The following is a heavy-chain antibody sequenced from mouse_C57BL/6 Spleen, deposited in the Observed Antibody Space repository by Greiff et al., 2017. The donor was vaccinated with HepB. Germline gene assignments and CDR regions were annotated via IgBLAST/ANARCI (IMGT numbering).Heavy chain of an antibody. V-gene: IGHV7-3*01. J-gene: IGHJ1*03. CDR2: IRNKANGYTT. Sequence: EVKLVESGGGLVQPGGSLSLSCAASGFTFTDYYMSWVRQPPGKALEWLGFIRNKANGYTTEYSASVKGRFTISRDNSQTSLYLQMNALRAEDSATYYFASPHGNTHWYFDVWGTGTTVTVSS. CDR3: ASPHGNTHWYFDV. CDR1: GFTFTDYY. D-gene: IGHD1-1*01.